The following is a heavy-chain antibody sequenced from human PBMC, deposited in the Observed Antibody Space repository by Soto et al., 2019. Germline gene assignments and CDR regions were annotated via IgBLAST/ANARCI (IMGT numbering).Heavy chain of an antibody. CDR1: GDSISNYF. D-gene: IGHD3-16*02. CDR3: ARESGSYRSFDY. J-gene: IGHJ4*02. Sequence: LSLTCNVSGDSISNYFWSWIRQPAGKGLEWIGRMYASGTTNYDPSLKSRVTMSVDTSKSQFSLNLSSVTAADTAVYYCARESGSYRSFDYWGQGTLVTVSS. CDR2: MYASGTT. V-gene: IGHV4-4*07.